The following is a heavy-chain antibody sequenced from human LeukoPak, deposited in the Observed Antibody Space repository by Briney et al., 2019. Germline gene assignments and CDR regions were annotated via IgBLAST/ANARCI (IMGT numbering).Heavy chain of an antibody. CDR1: GFTFSSYS. J-gene: IGHJ3*02. D-gene: IGHD3-10*01. V-gene: IGHV3-21*01. Sequence: KPGRSLRLSCAASGFTFSSYSMNWVRQAPGKRLQWVSSISSSSSYIYYADSVKGRFTISRDNAKNSLYLQMNSLRGEDTAVYYCARAKGGEGVHAFDIWGQGTMVTVSS. CDR3: ARAKGGEGVHAFDI. CDR2: ISSSSSYI.